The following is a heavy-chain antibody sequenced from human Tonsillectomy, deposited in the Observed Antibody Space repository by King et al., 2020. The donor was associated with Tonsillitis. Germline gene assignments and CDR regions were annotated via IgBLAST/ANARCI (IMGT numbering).Heavy chain of an antibody. CDR2: INPSGGST. CDR3: AREWGAVAVEWFYYYYGMDV. Sequence: VQLVESGAEVKKPGASVKVSCKASGYTFTSYYMHWVRQAPGQGLEWMGIINPSGGSTSYAQKFQGRVTMTRDTSTSTVYMELSSLRSEDTAVYYCAREWGAVAVEWFYYYYGMDVWGQGTTVTVSS. CDR1: GYTFTSYY. V-gene: IGHV1-46*01. D-gene: IGHD6-19*01. J-gene: IGHJ6*02.